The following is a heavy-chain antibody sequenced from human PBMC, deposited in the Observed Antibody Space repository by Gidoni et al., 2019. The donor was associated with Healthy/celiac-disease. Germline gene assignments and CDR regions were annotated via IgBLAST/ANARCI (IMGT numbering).Heavy chain of an antibody. D-gene: IGHD1-26*01. J-gene: IGHJ5*02. CDR2: INHSGST. V-gene: IGHV4-34*01. Sequence: QVQLQQWGAGLLKPSETLSLTCAVYGGSFSGYYWSWIRQPPGKGLEWIGEINHSGSTNYNPSLKSRVTISVDTSKNQFSLKLSSVTAADTAVYYCARRGVGATSSDWFDPWGQGTLVTVSS. CDR1: GGSFSGYY. CDR3: ARRGVGATSSDWFDP.